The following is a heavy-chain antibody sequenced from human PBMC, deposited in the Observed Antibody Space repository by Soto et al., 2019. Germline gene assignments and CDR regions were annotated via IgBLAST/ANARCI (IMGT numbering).Heavy chain of an antibody. D-gene: IGHD4-17*01. CDR1: GFTFSAYA. CDR3: AKHRVTKFVRFSLDP. J-gene: IGHJ5*02. V-gene: IGHV3-23*01. CDR2: ISGSGDNT. Sequence: EVQLLESGGGLVQPGESLRLSCAASGFTFSAYAMSWVRQAPGKGLEWVSAISGSGDNTFYGDSVKGRVTISRDNSKNTLYLQMNSLRVEDTAIYYCAKHRVTKFVRFSLDPWGQGTRVTVSS.